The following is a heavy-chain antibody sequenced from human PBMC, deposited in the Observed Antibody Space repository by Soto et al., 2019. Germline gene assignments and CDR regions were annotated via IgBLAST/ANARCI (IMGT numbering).Heavy chain of an antibody. J-gene: IGHJ4*02. CDR1: GGSVSSGSYY. CDR3: ARYKYYYGSGIGY. V-gene: IGHV4-61*01. D-gene: IGHD3-10*01. Sequence: QVQLQESGPGLVKPSETLSLTCTVSGGSVSSGSYYWSWIRQPPGKGLEWIGYIYDSGSTNYNPSLTSRVTISVDTSKNQFSLKLSSVTAADTDVDYCARYKYYYGSGIGYWGQGTLVTVSS. CDR2: IYDSGST.